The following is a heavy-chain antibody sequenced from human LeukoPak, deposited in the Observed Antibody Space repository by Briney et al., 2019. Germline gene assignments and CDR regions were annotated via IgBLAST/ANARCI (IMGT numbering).Heavy chain of an antibody. Sequence: YPGGSLRLSCAASGFTFSSYSMNWVRQAPGKGLEWVSSISSSSSYIYYADSVKGRFTISRDNAKNSLYLQMNSLRAEDTAVYYCARVSHSGYDRGESDYWGQGTLVTVSS. D-gene: IGHD5-12*01. V-gene: IGHV3-21*01. CDR3: ARVSHSGYDRGESDY. CDR2: ISSSSSYI. CDR1: GFTFSSYS. J-gene: IGHJ4*02.